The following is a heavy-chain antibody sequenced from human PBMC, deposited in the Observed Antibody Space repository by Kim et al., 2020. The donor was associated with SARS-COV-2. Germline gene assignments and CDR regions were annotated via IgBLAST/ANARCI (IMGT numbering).Heavy chain of an antibody. CDR3: ARGGAPITIFEVVIKGNWFDP. V-gene: IGHV4-59*13. Sequence: SETLSLTCTVSGGSISSYYWSWIRQPPGKGLEWIGYIYYSGSTNYNPSLKSRVTISVDTSKNQFSLKLSSVTAAATAVYYCARGGAPITIFEVVIKGNWFDPCRQATLVTVSS. D-gene: IGHD3-3*01. CDR1: GGSISSYY. CDR2: IYYSGST. J-gene: IGHJ5*02.